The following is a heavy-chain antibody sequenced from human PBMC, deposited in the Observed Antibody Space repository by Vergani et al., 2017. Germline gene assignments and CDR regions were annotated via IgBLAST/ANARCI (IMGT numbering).Heavy chain of an antibody. CDR1: GDSISSNNC. CDR3: ATIGYKRWGYYFDY. Sequence: QVQLQESGPGLVKPPGTLSLTCAVSGDSISSNNCWTWVRQPPGKGLGWIGEICHTEDTKYSPSLKSRVTVSVDESRNLFSLRLNSLTAADTAVYYCATIGYKRWGYYFDYWGQGILVTVSS. CDR2: ICHTEDT. V-gene: IGHV4-4*03. D-gene: IGHD2-2*02. J-gene: IGHJ4*02.